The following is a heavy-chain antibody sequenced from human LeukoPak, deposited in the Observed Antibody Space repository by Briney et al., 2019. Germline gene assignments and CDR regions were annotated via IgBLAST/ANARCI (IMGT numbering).Heavy chain of an antibody. D-gene: IGHD5-12*01. CDR3: AMYSGSDWELNY. CDR2: IWYDGSKK. J-gene: IGHJ4*02. Sequence: GRSLRLSCAASGFSFSNQGMYWVRQAPGKGLEWVAIIWYDGSKKYYGDSVKGRFTVSRDNSKNTLYLQMNSLRAEHTAVYYCAMYSGSDWELNYWGQGTLVTVSS. CDR1: GFSFSNQG. V-gene: IGHV3-33*01.